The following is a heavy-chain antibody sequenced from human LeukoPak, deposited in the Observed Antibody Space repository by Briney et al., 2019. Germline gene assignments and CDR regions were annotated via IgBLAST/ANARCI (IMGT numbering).Heavy chain of an antibody. J-gene: IGHJ4*02. CDR3: ARSSLERHYSFDF. D-gene: IGHD1-1*01. CDR1: GGTFSGYS. V-gene: IGHV3-48*01. Sequence: GGSLRLSCSTSGGTFSGYSMNWVRRAPGKGLEWLSYISASGGTTYYADSVNGRFTISRDNAKNSLFLEMNSLRVDDTAMYFCARSSLERHYSFDFWGRGTLVTVSS. CDR2: ISASGGTT.